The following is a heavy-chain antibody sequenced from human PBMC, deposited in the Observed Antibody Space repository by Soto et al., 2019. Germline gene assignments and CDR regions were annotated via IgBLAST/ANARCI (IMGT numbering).Heavy chain of an antibody. CDR1: GFIFGADW. D-gene: IGHD3-22*01. CDR2: INRGGNDR. J-gene: IGHJ4*02. Sequence: HPGGSLRLSCAGSGFIFGADWMTWVRQAPGKGLEWVANINRGGNDRYYVDSVKGRFTISRDNAKNSLYLQMNSLRAEDTAVYYCTRDLDTSGSAPISEYWGQGTLVTVSS. CDR3: TRDLDTSGSAPISEY. V-gene: IGHV3-7*03.